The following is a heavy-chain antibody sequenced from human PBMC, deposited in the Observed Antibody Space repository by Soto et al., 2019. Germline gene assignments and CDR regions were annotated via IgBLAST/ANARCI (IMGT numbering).Heavy chain of an antibody. CDR3: ARDRMAGYGDYLYYSDY. CDR2: INPNSGGT. Sequence: QVQLVQSGAEVKKPGASVKVSCKASGYTFTGYYMHWVRQAPGQGLEWMGWINPNSGGTNYAQKFQGWVTMTRDTSISTAYMELSRLRSDDTAVYYCARDRMAGYGDYLYYSDYWGQGTLVTVSS. V-gene: IGHV1-2*04. D-gene: IGHD4-17*01. CDR1: GYTFTGYY. J-gene: IGHJ4*02.